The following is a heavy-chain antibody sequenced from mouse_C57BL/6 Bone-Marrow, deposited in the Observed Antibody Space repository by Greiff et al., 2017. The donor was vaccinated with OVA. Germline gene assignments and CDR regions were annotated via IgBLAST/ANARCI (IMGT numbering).Heavy chain of an antibody. CDR1: GYTFTSYW. V-gene: IGHV1-50*01. CDR2: IDPSDSYT. CDR3: ARWDYYGSGYVWYFDV. J-gene: IGHJ1*03. D-gene: IGHD1-1*01. Sequence: QVQLQQPGAELVKPGASVKLSCKASGYTFTSYWMQWVKQRPGQGLEWIGEIDPSDSYTNYNQKFKGKATLTVDTSSSTAYMQLSSLTSEDSAVYYCARWDYYGSGYVWYFDVWGTGTTVTVSS.